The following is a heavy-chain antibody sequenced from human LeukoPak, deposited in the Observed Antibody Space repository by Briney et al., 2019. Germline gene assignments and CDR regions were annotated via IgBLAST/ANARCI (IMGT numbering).Heavy chain of an antibody. D-gene: IGHD5-24*01. CDR2: IKQDGSEI. CDR3: ARVEWMAGFDY. J-gene: IGHJ4*02. Sequence: GGSLRLSCAASGFIFSNYWMSWVRQAPGKGLEWVANIKQDGSEIYYVDSVKGRFTISRDNAKNSMYLQMNSLRAEDTAVYYCARVEWMAGFDYWGQGTLVTVSS. CDR1: GFIFSNYW. V-gene: IGHV3-7*01.